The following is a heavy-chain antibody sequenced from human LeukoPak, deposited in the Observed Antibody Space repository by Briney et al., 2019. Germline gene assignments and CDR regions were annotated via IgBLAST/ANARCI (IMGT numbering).Heavy chain of an antibody. Sequence: SETLSLTCTVSGGSISSSSYYWGWIRQPPGKGLEWIGSIYYSGSTYYNPSLKSRVTISVDTSKNQFSLKLSSVTAADTAVYYCARGDYSYGYFDYWGQGTLVTVSS. D-gene: IGHD5-18*01. CDR2: IYYSGST. J-gene: IGHJ4*02. V-gene: IGHV4-39*07. CDR3: ARGDYSYGYFDY. CDR1: GGSISSSSYY.